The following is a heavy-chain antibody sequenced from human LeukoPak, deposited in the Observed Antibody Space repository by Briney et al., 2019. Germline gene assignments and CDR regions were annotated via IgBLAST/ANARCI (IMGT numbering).Heavy chain of an antibody. CDR2: IYYSGST. CDR1: GGSISSYY. J-gene: IGHJ4*02. Sequence: SETLFLTCTVSGGSISSYYWSWIRQPPGKGLEWIGYIYYSGSTNYNPSLKSRVTISVDTSKNQVSLKLSSVTAADTAVYFCARVFSYSSSWSFDYWGLGTLVTVSS. V-gene: IGHV4-59*01. CDR3: ARVFSYSSSWSFDY. D-gene: IGHD6-13*01.